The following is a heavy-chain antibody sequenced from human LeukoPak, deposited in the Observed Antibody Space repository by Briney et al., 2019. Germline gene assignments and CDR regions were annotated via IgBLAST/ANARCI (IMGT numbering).Heavy chain of an antibody. V-gene: IGHV3-23*01. CDR3: AKDYYDSSGYYYVYYFDY. D-gene: IGHD3-22*01. J-gene: IGHJ4*02. CDR1: GFTFSNYA. Sequence: GGSLRLSCAASGFTFSNYAMSWVRQAPGKGLEWVSAISCGGGTTYYADPVKGRFTISRDNSKNTLYLQMNGLRAEDTAVYYCAKDYYDSSGYYYVYYFDYWGQGTLVTVSS. CDR2: ISCGGGTT.